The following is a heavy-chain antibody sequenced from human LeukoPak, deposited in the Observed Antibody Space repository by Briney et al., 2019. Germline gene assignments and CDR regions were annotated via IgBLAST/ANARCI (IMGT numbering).Heavy chain of an antibody. CDR3: ARGNDFWSGHRTGYGMDV. Sequence: PSETLSLTCTVSGGSISSHYWSWIRQPPGKGLEWIGYIYYRGTTNYNPSLKSRVTIAVDSSKNQFSLKLTSVTAADTAVYYCARGNDFWSGHRTGYGMDVWGQGTTVTVSS. CDR1: GGSISSHY. CDR2: IYYRGTT. V-gene: IGHV4-59*08. J-gene: IGHJ6*02. D-gene: IGHD3-3*01.